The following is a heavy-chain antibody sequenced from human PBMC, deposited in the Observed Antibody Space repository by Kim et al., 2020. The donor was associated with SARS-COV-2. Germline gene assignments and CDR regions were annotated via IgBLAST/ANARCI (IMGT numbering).Heavy chain of an antibody. J-gene: IGHJ5*02. Sequence: YYSGSVKGRFTISRDKSKNTLYLQMSSLSVEDTAVYYCARSGFYADWFDPWGQGTLVTVSS. D-gene: IGHD5-12*01. V-gene: IGHV3-53*01. CDR3: ARSGFYADWFDP.